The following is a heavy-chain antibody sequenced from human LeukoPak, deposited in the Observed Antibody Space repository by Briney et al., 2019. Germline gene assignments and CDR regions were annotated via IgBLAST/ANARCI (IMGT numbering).Heavy chain of an antibody. V-gene: IGHV3-11*01. J-gene: IGHJ5*02. D-gene: IGHD2-2*01. CDR2: ISGSGSNI. CDR1: GFSFSDYF. CDR3: LRDSVHTVVLPAVIAPGRDNWFDP. Sequence: GGSLRLSCAASGFSFSDYFMSWIRQAPGKGLEWVSFISGSGSNIKYADSVKGRFTTSRDNAKNSLYLQMNSLRVEDTAVYYCLRDSVHTVVLPAVIAPGRDNWFDPWAREPWSPSPQ.